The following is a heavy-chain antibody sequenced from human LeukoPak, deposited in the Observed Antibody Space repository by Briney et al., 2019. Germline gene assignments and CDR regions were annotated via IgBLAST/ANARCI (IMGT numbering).Heavy chain of an antibody. J-gene: IGHJ6*03. V-gene: IGHV4-38-2*02. CDR2: IYHSGNT. Sequence: SETLSLTCTVSGYSISSGYYWGWIRQPPGKGLEWIGSIYHSGNTNYNPSLKSRVTISVDTSKNQFSLKLSSVTAADTAVHYCARGGYSRYSYYYYMDVWRKGTTVTVSS. CDR3: ARGGYSRYSYYYYMDV. CDR1: GYSISSGYY. D-gene: IGHD5-18*01.